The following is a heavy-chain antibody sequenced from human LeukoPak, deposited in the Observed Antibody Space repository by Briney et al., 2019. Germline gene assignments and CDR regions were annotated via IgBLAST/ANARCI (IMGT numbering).Heavy chain of an antibody. CDR2: ISYDGSNK. D-gene: IGHD1-1*01. V-gene: IGHV3-30*03. J-gene: IGHJ5*02. Sequence: GGSLRLSCAASGFTFSSYGMHWVRQAPGKGLEWVAVISYDGSNKYYADSVKGRFTISRDNAKNSLYLQMNSLRAEDTAVYYCAGRRSNWNDGFDPWGQGTLVTVSS. CDR3: AGRRSNWNDGFDP. CDR1: GFTFSSYG.